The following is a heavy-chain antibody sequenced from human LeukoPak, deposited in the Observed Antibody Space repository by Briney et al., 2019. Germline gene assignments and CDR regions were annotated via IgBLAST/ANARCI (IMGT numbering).Heavy chain of an antibody. CDR3: ATDDALRGASDY. CDR2: IYYSGSA. J-gene: IGHJ4*02. CDR1: GGSIRRYY. V-gene: IGHV4-59*01. D-gene: IGHD3-10*01. Sequence: SETLSLTCTVSGGSIRRYYWSWMRQPPGKGLEWLGDIYYSGSANYNPSLKSRVTISIDTSKNQFSLKLSSVIAADTAVYYCATDDALRGASDYWGQGTLVTVSS.